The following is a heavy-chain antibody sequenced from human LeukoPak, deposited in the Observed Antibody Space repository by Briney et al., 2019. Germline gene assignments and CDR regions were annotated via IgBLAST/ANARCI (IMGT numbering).Heavy chain of an antibody. J-gene: IGHJ4*02. CDR2: ISGSGGSS. V-gene: IGHV3-23*01. CDR1: GFTFSSSS. D-gene: IGHD1-1*01. Sequence: PAGSLRLSCAASGFTFSSSSMSWVRQAPGKGLEWVSTISGSGGSSYYADSVKGRFTISRDDSKNTLYLQMHSLRAEDTAVYYCAKITTNWGQGTLVTVSS. CDR3: AKITTN.